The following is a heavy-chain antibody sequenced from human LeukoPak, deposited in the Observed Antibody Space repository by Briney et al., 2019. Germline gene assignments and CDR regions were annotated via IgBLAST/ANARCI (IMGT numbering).Heavy chain of an antibody. V-gene: IGHV3-11*04. D-gene: IGHD5-12*01. CDR1: EFSFIDYF. Sequence: PGGSLRLSCAASEFSFIDYFMSWIRRAPGKGLEWVSYISGRSSSIYHADSVKGRFTISRYNSKNSLYLQMNRLRAEETAVDYCAKWRTAHSGYDAEDAFDIWGQGTLVTVSS. CDR2: ISGRSSSI. J-gene: IGHJ3*02. CDR3: AKWRTAHSGYDAEDAFDI.